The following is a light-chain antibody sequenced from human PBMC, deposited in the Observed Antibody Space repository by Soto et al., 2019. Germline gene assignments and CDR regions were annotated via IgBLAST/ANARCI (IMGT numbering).Light chain of an antibody. J-gene: IGLJ1*01. V-gene: IGLV2-14*01. CDR1: SSDVGGYNY. Sequence: QSALAHPASVSGSPGQSITISCTGTSSDVGGYNYVSWYQQHPGKAPKLMIYEVSNRPSGVSNRFSGSKSGNTASLTISGLQAEDEADYYCSSYTSSSTSVFGTGTKVTAL. CDR3: SSYTSSSTSV. CDR2: EVS.